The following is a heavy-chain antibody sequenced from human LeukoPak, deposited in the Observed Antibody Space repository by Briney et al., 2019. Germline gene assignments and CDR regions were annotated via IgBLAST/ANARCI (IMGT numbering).Heavy chain of an antibody. CDR1: GGSISSGGYY. V-gene: IGHV4-61*02. J-gene: IGHJ4*02. Sequence: SETLSLTCTVSGGSISSGGYYWSWIRQPAGKGLEWIGRIYTSGSTNYNPSLKSRVTISVDTSKNQFSLKLSSVTAADTAVYYCARAWGPRSYEHPFDYWGQGTLVTVSS. D-gene: IGHD3-16*01. CDR2: IYTSGST. CDR3: ARAWGPRSYEHPFDY.